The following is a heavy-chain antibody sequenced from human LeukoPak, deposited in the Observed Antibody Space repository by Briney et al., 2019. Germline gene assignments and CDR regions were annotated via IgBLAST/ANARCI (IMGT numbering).Heavy chain of an antibody. V-gene: IGHV3-23*01. Sequence: PGGSLRLSCAASGFTFSFAAMTWVRQGPGKGLEWVSLISASGGSTYYADSVKGRFTISRDNSKNTVYLQMNSLRAEDTALYYCAKGIQGANWGQGTLVTVSS. J-gene: IGHJ4*02. CDR1: GFTFSFAA. CDR3: AKGIQGAN. CDR2: ISASGGST. D-gene: IGHD5-18*01.